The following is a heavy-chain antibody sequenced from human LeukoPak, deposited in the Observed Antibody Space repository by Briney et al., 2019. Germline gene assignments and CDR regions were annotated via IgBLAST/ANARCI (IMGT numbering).Heavy chain of an antibody. V-gene: IGHV3-48*01. CDR1: GFTFSSYS. Sequence: PGGSLRLACAASGFTFSSYSMNWVRQAPGKGLEWVSYISSGSKTIYYADSVKGRFTISRDNAKNSLYLQMNSLRAEDTAVYYCARETYYYDSSGYFFPSGFDYWGQGTLVTVSS. CDR3: ARETYYYDSSGYFFPSGFDY. CDR2: ISSGSKTI. J-gene: IGHJ4*02. D-gene: IGHD3-22*01.